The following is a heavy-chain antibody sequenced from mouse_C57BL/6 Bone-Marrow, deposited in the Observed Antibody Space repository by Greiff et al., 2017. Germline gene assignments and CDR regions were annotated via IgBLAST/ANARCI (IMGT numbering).Heavy chain of an antibody. V-gene: IGHV1-59*01. J-gene: IGHJ2*01. Sequence: QVQLQQPGAELVRPGTSVQLSCKASGYTFTSYWMHWVKQRPGQGLEWIGVIDPSDSYTNYNQKFKGKAKLTVDTASSTAYMQLSSLTSEDSAVYYCARPGSSPFDYWGQGTTLTVSS. CDR1: GYTFTSYW. CDR3: ARPGSSPFDY. D-gene: IGHD1-1*01. CDR2: IDPSDSYT.